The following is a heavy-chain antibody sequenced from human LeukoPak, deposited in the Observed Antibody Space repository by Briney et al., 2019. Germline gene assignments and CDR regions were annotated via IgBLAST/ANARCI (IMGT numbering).Heavy chain of an antibody. CDR2: IYHSGST. Sequence: SETLSLTCTVSGYSISSGYYWGWIRQPPGKALERIGSIYHSGSTYYNPSLKSRVTISVDTSKNQFSLKLSSVTAADTAVYYCARGSYDILTGYPYYFDYWGQGTLVTVSS. CDR3: ARGSYDILTGYPYYFDY. D-gene: IGHD3-9*01. V-gene: IGHV4-38-2*02. J-gene: IGHJ4*02. CDR1: GYSISSGYY.